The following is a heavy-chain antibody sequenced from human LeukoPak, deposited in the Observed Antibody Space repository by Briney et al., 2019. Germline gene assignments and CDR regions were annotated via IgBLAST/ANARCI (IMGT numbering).Heavy chain of an antibody. CDR1: GFTFSSYA. CDR3: AKGAYYYDSSGYIDY. J-gene: IGHJ4*02. V-gene: IGHV3-23*01. CDR2: INGSGGST. Sequence: TGGSLRLSCAASGFTFSSYAMSWVRQAPGKGLEWVSAINGSGGSTYYADSVKGRFTISRDNSKNTLYLQMNSLRAEDTAVYYCAKGAYYYDSSGYIDYWGQGTLVTVSS. D-gene: IGHD3-22*01.